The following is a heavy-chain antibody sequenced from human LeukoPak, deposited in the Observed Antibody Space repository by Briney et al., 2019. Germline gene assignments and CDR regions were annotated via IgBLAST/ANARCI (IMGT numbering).Heavy chain of an antibody. CDR3: ARPSLGYSGYDII. V-gene: IGHV4-39*01. J-gene: IGHJ3*02. D-gene: IGHD5-12*01. Sequence: SETLSLTCTVSGGSISSSSYYWGWIRQPPGKGLEWIGSIYYSGSTYYNPSLKSRVTISVDTSKNQFSLKLSSVTAADTAVYYCARPSLGYSGYDIIWGQGTMVTVSS. CDR2: IYYSGST. CDR1: GGSISSSSYY.